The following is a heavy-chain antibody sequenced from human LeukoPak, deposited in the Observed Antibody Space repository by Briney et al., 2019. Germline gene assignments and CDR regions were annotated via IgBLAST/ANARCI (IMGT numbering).Heavy chain of an antibody. Sequence: SETLSLTCAVYGGSFSGYYWSWIRQPPGKGLEWIGEINHSGSTYYNPSLKSRVTISVDTSKNQFSLKLSSVTAADTAVYYCARGYIVVVPAASNWFDPWGQGTLVTVSS. CDR1: GGSFSGYY. CDR2: INHSGST. V-gene: IGHV4-34*01. CDR3: ARGYIVVVPAASNWFDP. J-gene: IGHJ5*02. D-gene: IGHD2-2*01.